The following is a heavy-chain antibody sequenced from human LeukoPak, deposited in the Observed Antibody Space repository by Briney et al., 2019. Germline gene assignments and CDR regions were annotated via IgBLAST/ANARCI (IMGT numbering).Heavy chain of an antibody. J-gene: IGHJ4*02. Sequence: GGSLRLSCAASGFTFSTYWMHWVRQAPGKGLAWVSLISSDGSSTTYADSVKGRFTISRDNAMNTLYLQMTSLRAEDTAVYYCAGGRHGYYFDYWGRGTLVTVSS. CDR1: GFTFSTYW. CDR3: AGGRHGYYFDY. V-gene: IGHV3-74*01. D-gene: IGHD5-24*01. CDR2: ISSDGSST.